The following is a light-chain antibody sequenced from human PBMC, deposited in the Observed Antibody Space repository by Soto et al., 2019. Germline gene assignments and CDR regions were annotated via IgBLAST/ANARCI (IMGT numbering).Light chain of an antibody. V-gene: IGKV3-15*01. Sequence: TKYPATLPVSPGERATLSCRASQSVSSSLAWYQHKPGQAPRLLIFDASNRAAGIPARFSGSGSEKEFTLTITSLQSEDFAVYYCQQDNNWPRTFGQGAQVDI. CDR2: DAS. CDR3: QQDNNWPRT. J-gene: IGKJ1*01. CDR1: QSVSSS.